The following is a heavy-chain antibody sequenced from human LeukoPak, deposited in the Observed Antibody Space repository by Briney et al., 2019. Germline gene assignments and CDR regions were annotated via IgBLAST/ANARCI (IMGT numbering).Heavy chain of an antibody. CDR2: LSAGGGST. D-gene: IGHD4-17*01. CDR1: GFTLSSCG. Sequence: GPSLRLSCAPSGFTLSSCGLRWVRQAPGEGLGCVSALSAGGGSTYYADSVKGRFTISRDNSKNTLYLQMNSLRAEDTAVYYCARDEYGDYGCDRWGQGTLVTVSS. V-gene: IGHV3-23*01. CDR3: ARDEYGDYGCDR. J-gene: IGHJ5*02.